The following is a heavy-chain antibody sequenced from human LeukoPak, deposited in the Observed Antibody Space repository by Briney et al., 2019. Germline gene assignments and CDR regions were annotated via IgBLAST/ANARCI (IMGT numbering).Heavy chain of an antibody. CDR3: ARVYSNYGTRRSYFDY. D-gene: IGHD4-11*01. J-gene: IGHJ4*02. CDR1: GFTFSSYN. Sequence: GGSLRLSCAASGFTFSSYNMNWVRQAPGKGLEWVASITSSSSNIYYADSVKGRFTISRDNANTSLYRQMNSLRAEDTAVYYGARVYSNYGTRRSYFDYWGQGTLVTVSS. V-gene: IGHV3-21*01. CDR2: ITSSSSNI.